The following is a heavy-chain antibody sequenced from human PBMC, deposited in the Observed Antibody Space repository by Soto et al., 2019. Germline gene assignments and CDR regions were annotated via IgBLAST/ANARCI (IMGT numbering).Heavy chain of an antibody. D-gene: IGHD1-26*01. Sequence: QVQLVQSGAEVKKPGASVKVSCKASGYTFTSYGISWVRQAPGQGLEWMGWISGYNGNTNYAQKLQGRVTMTTDTSXXTAYMERRSLRSDDTAVYYCARLESWELPAYYFDYWGQGSLVTVSS. V-gene: IGHV1-18*01. CDR1: GYTFTSYG. CDR3: ARLESWELPAYYFDY. CDR2: ISGYNGNT. J-gene: IGHJ4*02.